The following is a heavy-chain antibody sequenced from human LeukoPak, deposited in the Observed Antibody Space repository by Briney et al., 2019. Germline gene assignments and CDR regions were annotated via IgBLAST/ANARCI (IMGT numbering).Heavy chain of an antibody. D-gene: IGHD6-19*01. CDR2: ITTDGNNE. V-gene: IGHV3-30*18. CDR3: AKDQIGWAPGYVSGPLDQ. J-gene: IGHJ4*02. Sequence: GRPLRLSCAASGFSFTMYGIHWVRQAPGKGLEWGAVITTDGNNEYYANSVKGRFTISRDNSKNTVYLQMTSLRTEDTAVYYCAKDQIGWAPGYVSGPLDQWGQGTLVTVSS. CDR1: GFSFTMYG.